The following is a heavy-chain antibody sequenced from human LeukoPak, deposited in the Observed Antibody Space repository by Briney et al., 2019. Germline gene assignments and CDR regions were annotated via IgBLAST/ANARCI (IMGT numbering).Heavy chain of an antibody. CDR1: GFTFSSYA. V-gene: IGHV3-30-3*01. D-gene: IGHD6-19*01. Sequence: GGSLRLSCAASGFTFSSYAMHWVRQAPGKGLEWVAVISYDGSNKYYADSVKGRFTISRDNSKNTLYLQMNSLRAEDTAVYYCARKPVAGPSVAFDIWGQGTMVTVSS. J-gene: IGHJ3*02. CDR3: ARKPVAGPSVAFDI. CDR2: ISYDGSNK.